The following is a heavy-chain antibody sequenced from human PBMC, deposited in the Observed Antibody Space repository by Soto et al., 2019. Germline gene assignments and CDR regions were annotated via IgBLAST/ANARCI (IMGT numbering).Heavy chain of an antibody. CDR1: GYSFTSYW. CDR3: ASWGSAAGLYYGMDV. J-gene: IGHJ6*02. CDR2: IDPSDSYT. D-gene: IGHD6-13*01. V-gene: IGHV5-10-1*01. Sequence: GESLKISCKGSGYSFTSYWISWVRQMPGKGLEWMGRIDPSDSYTNYSPSFQGHVTISADKSISTAYLQWSSLKASDTAMYYCASWGSAAGLYYGMDVCGQGTTVTVSS.